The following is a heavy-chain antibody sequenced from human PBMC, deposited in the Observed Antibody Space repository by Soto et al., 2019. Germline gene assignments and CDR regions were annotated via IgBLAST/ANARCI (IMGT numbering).Heavy chain of an antibody. J-gene: IGHJ4*02. CDR3: ATAFYCSGGSCSRGYFAY. Sequence: EVQLLESGGGLVQPGGSLRLSCAASGFTFSSYAMSWVRQAPGKGLEWVSAISGSGGSTYYADSVKGRFTISRDNSKNTLYLQMNSLRAEDTAVYYCATAFYCSGGSCSRGYFAYWGQGTLVPVSS. D-gene: IGHD2-15*01. CDR2: ISGSGGST. CDR1: GFTFSSYA. V-gene: IGHV3-23*01.